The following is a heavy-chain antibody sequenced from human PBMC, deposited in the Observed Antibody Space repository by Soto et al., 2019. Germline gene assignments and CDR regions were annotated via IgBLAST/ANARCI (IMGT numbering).Heavy chain of an antibody. J-gene: IGHJ4*02. D-gene: IGHD3-16*02. Sequence: QVYLVESGGGMVQPGGSLRLSCAASGFTFSSYGMHWVRQAAGKGPEWVAVVWNDGNTKYYADSVKGRFTISRDNSKNTVYLQMNNLRAEDTAVYYCARDKWFYDHVWGSYRSAFDYWGRGTLVAVSS. CDR2: VWNDGNTK. CDR3: ARDKWFYDHVWGSYRSAFDY. CDR1: GFTFSSYG. V-gene: IGHV3-33*01.